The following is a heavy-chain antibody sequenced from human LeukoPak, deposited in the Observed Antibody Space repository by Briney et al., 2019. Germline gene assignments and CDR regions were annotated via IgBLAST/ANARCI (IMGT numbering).Heavy chain of an antibody. V-gene: IGHV4-59*08. D-gene: IGHD2-15*01. CDR2: IYYSGST. Sequence: SETLSLTCTVSGGSISGYYWSWIRQPPGKGLEWIGYIYYSGSTNYNPSLKSRVTISVDTSKNQFSLKLSSVTAADTAVYYCARAGGDIVVVVAHGTWFDPWGQGTLVTVSS. CDR3: ARAGGDIVVVVAHGTWFDP. J-gene: IGHJ5*02. CDR1: GGSISGYY.